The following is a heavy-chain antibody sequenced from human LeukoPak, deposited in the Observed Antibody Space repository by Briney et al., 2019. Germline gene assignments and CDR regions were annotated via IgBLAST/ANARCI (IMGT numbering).Heavy chain of an antibody. V-gene: IGHV3-23*01. J-gene: IGHJ6*02. D-gene: IGHD2-15*01. CDR3: AKDGRARYCSGGSCGRDYYYYYGMDV. Sequence: PGGSLRLSCAASGFTFTSYAMSWVRQAPGKGLEWVSAISGSGGSTYYADSVKGRFTISRDNSKNTLYLQMNSLRAEDTAVYYCAKDGRARYCSGGSCGRDYYYYYGMDVWGQGTTVTVSS. CDR1: GFTFTSYA. CDR2: ISGSGGST.